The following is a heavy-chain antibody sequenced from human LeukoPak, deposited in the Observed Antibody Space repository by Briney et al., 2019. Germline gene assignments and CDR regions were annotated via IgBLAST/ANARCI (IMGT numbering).Heavy chain of an antibody. CDR2: IKQDGSEK. D-gene: IGHD3-3*01. CDR3: ADYDFWSGYLDY. V-gene: IGHV3-7*01. J-gene: IGHJ4*02. Sequence: GSLRLSCAASGFSFSNSWMSWVRQAPGKGLEWVANIKQDGSEKYYVDSLKGRFTISRDNAKDSLYLQMTSLRAEDTAVYYCADYDFWSGYLDYWGQGTLVTVSS. CDR1: GFSFSNSW.